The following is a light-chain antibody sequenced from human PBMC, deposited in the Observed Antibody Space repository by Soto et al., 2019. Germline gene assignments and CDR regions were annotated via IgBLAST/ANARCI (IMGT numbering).Light chain of an antibody. CDR1: QSVNSY. J-gene: IGKJ4*02. V-gene: IGKV3-11*01. CDR3: QQRSNWPLLT. CDR2: DAS. Sequence: EIVLTQSPATLSLSPGERDTLSCRASQSVNSYLAWYQQKPGQAPRLLIYDASNRATGIPARFSGSGSGTDFTLTISSLEPGDFAVYYWQQRSNWPLLTFGGGTKVEIK.